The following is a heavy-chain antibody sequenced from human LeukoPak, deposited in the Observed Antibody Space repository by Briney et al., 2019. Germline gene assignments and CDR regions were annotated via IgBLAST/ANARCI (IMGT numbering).Heavy chain of an antibody. CDR2: IYYSGST. CDR1: GGSITNDF. CDR3: ARDDYGDY. V-gene: IGHV4-59*01. Sequence: SETLSLTCTVSGGSITNDFWSWIRQPPGKGLEWIGYIYYSGSTNYNPSLKSRVTISVDTSKNQFSLKLSSVTAADTAVYYCARDDYGDYWGQGTLVTVSS. J-gene: IGHJ4*02.